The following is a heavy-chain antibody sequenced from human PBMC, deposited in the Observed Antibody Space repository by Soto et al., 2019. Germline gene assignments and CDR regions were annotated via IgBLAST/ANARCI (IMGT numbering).Heavy chain of an antibody. CDR3: ANRNYYDSRGYTYPYFAF. V-gene: IGHV3-23*01. J-gene: IGHJ4*02. D-gene: IGHD3-22*01. CDR1: GVAISNCD. Sequence: GGSLRLSCAAAGVAISNCDMTWVRQAPGKGLDWGATISGSGGSTYYADSVKGRFTISRDNSKNTVYLQMNSLRVDDTAVYYCANRNYYDSRGYTYPYFAFWGQGSLVTVSS. CDR2: ISGSGGST.